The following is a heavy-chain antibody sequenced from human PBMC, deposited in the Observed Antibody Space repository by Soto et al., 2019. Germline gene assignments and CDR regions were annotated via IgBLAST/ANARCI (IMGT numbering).Heavy chain of an antibody. Sequence: QVQLVQSGAEVKKPGASVKVSCKASGYTFTSYGINWVRQAPGQGLEWMGWISTYNGNTNFAQNLQGRVSLTTDTSTSTAYMELRSLRFDDAAIYYCARSITMVRGVQYYYCGMDVWGQGSTVTVSS. J-gene: IGHJ6*02. CDR3: ARSITMVRGVQYYYCGMDV. CDR1: GYTFTSYG. D-gene: IGHD3-10*01. CDR2: ISTYNGNT. V-gene: IGHV1-18*01.